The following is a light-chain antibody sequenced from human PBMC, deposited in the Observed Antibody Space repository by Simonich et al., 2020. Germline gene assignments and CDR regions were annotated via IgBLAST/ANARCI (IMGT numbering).Light chain of an antibody. CDR2: GAS. CDR1: QSVSSSS. CDR3: QQYNNWPPYT. V-gene: IGKV3-20*01. Sequence: EIVLTQSPGTLSLSPGERATLSCRASQSVSSSSLAGYQQKPGQAPRLLIYGASSRATGIPDRFSGSGSGTDVTLTSSRLEPEDFAVYYCQQYNNWPPYTFGQWTKLEIK. J-gene: IGKJ2*01.